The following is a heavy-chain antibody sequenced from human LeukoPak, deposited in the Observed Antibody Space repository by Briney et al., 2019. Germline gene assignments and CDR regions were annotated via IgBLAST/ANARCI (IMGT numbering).Heavy chain of an antibody. D-gene: IGHD2-15*01. CDR2: INPNNGDT. V-gene: IGHV1-2*02. Sequence: ASVKVSCKASGYIFSAYYMHWVRQAPGQGLEWMGWINPNNGDTNYSQKFQGRVTMTRDTSISTAYMELSRLRSDDTAVYYCARDIARIEGVAFDIWGQGTMVTVSS. CDR3: ARDIARIEGVAFDI. CDR1: GYIFSAYY. J-gene: IGHJ3*02.